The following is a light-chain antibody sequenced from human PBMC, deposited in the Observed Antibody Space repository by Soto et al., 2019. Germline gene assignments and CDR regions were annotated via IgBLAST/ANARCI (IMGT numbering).Light chain of an antibody. Sequence: QSVLTQPASVSGSSGQSITISCTDTSSALGTYNYVSWYQQHPGKAPKLVIYDVYSRPSGVSDRFSGSKSGNTASLTISGLQPEDEADYYCSSHRASSTPYVFGTGTKVTVL. V-gene: IGLV2-14*03. CDR3: SSHRASSTPYV. J-gene: IGLJ1*01. CDR2: DVY. CDR1: SSALGTYNY.